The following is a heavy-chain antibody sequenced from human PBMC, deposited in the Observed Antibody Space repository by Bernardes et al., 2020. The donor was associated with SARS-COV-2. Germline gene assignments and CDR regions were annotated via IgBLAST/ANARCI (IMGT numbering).Heavy chain of an antibody. D-gene: IGHD2-2*01. Sequence: EQVPRKASGYTFPNYTITWVRQAPGQGLEWMGWIGVHNGDTKYAQKFQGRVTITTDTSTSTAYMELRSLRSDDTAVYYCARPGQYCSSTSCYGGYFYYYIDVWGKGTSVTGSS. J-gene: IGHJ6*03. CDR1: GYTFPNYT. CDR2: IGVHNGDT. CDR3: ARPGQYCSSTSCYGGYFYYYIDV. V-gene: IGHV1-18*01.